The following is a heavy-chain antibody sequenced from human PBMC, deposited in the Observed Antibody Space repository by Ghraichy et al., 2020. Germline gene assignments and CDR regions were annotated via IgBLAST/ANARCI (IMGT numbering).Heavy chain of an antibody. D-gene: IGHD2-21*01. Sequence: GGSLRLSCSASGFILSDYGLSWVRQAPGKGLEWVGTINDRPGYAGSVKGRFTISRDNSKNTVILQMSSLRAGDTDLYYCAKRMYSGCITACQTILDYWGQGTLVTVSS. CDR2: INDRPG. V-gene: IGHV3-23*01. CDR1: GFILSDYG. J-gene: IGHJ4*02. CDR3: AKRMYSGCITACQTILDY.